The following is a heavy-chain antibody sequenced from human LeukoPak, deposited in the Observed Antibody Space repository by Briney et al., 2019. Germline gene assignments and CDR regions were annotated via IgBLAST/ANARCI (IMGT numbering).Heavy chain of an antibody. CDR2: ISGSGGST. J-gene: IGHJ6*02. CDR3: AKDRSSSWSPGVGMDV. D-gene: IGHD6-13*01. V-gene: IGHV3-23*01. Sequence: PGGSLRLSCAASGFTFSSYAMSWVRQAPGKGLEWVSAISGSGGSTYYADSVKGRFTISRDNSKNTLYLQMNSLRAEDTAVYYCAKDRSSSWSPGVGMDVWGQGTTVTVSS. CDR1: GFTFSSYA.